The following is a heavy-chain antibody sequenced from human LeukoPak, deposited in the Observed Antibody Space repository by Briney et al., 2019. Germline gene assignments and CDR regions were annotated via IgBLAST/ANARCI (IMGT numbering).Heavy chain of an antibody. CDR1: EFTFDDYA. CDR3: ARVAKERVGGVYYFDY. D-gene: IGHD1-1*01. V-gene: IGHV3-13*01. J-gene: IGHJ4*02. CDR2: IGTAGDT. Sequence: PGGSLRLSCAASEFTFDDYALHWVRQAPGKGLEWVSAIGTAGDTYYTGSVKGRFTISRENAKNSLYLQMNSLRAGDTAVYYCARVAKERVGGVYYFDYWGQGTLVTVSS.